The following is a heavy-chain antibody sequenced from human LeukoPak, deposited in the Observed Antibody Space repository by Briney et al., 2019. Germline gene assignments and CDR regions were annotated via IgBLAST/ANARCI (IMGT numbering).Heavy chain of an antibody. D-gene: IGHD3-10*01. J-gene: IGHJ4*02. CDR1: GFTFSSYA. CDR3: AREGGRYHRLVRGSYYFDY. Sequence: QPGGSLRLSCAASGFTFSSYAMHWVRQAPGKGLEWVAVISYDGSNKYYADSVKGRFTISRDNSKNTLYLQMNSLRAEDTAVYYCAREGGRYHRLVRGSYYFDYWGQGTLVTVSS. CDR2: ISYDGSNK. V-gene: IGHV3-30-3*01.